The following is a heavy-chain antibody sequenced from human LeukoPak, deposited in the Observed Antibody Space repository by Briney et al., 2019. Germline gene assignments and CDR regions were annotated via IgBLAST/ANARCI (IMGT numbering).Heavy chain of an antibody. V-gene: IGHV3-48*03. CDR1: GFTISNYE. Sequence: PGGSLRLSCAASGFTISNYEMNWVRQAPGKGLEWVSYISISGSTIYYADSVKGRFTISRDNAKNSLYLQMNSLRAEDTAVYYCARDSVVYRSSMDVWGQGTTVTVSS. D-gene: IGHD6-6*01. CDR3: ARDSVVYRSSMDV. J-gene: IGHJ6*02. CDR2: ISISGSTI.